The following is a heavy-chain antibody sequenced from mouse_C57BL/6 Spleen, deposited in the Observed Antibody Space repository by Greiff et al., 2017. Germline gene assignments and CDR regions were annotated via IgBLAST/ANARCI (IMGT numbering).Heavy chain of an antibody. V-gene: IGHV1-64*01. CDR3: ARPSIDYDVPPFAY. CDR1: GYTFTSYW. CDR2: IHPNSGST. D-gene: IGHD2-4*01. Sequence: VQLQQPGAELVKPGASVKLSCKASGYTFTSYWMHWVKQRPGQGLEWIGMIHPNSGSTNYNEKFKSKATLTVDKSSSTAYMQRSSLTSEDSAVYYCARPSIDYDVPPFAYWGQGTLVTVSA. J-gene: IGHJ3*01.